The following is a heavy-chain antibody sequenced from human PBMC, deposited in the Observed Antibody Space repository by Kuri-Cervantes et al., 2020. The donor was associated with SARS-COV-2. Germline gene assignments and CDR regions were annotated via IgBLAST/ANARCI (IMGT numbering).Heavy chain of an antibody. CDR3: ARVHKAGATYYYYMDV. D-gene: IGHD1-26*01. Sequence: GESLKISCAASGFTVSSNYMSWVRQAPGKGLEWVSVIYSGGSTYYADSVKGRFTISRDNAKNSLYLQMNSLRAEDTAVYYCARVHKAGATYYYYMDVWGKGTTVTVSS. CDR1: GFTVSSNY. V-gene: IGHV3-53*01. CDR2: IYSGGST. J-gene: IGHJ6*03.